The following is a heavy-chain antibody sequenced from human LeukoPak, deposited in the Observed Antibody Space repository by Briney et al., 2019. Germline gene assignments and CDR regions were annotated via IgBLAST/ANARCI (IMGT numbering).Heavy chain of an antibody. V-gene: IGHV4-34*01. CDR2: INHSGST. CDR1: GGSFSGYY. J-gene: IGHJ4*02. D-gene: IGHD6-19*01. Sequence: SETLSLTCAVYGGSFSGYYWSWIRQPPGKGLEWIGEINHSGSTNYNPSLKSRVTISVDTSKNQFSLKLSSVTAADTAVYYCASLTSSGWGYYHFDYWGQGTLVTVSS. CDR3: ASLTSSGWGYYHFDY.